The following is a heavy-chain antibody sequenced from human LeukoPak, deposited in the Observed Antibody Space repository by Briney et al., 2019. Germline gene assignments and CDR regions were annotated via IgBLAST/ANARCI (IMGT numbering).Heavy chain of an antibody. CDR3: ARGVWLGAFDI. D-gene: IGHD3-10*01. CDR1: GFTFSTYW. J-gene: IGHJ3*02. Sequence: GGSLRLSCTASGFTFSTYWMSWVRQAPGKGLEWVANTREDGSEKYYVDSVKGRFTISRDNAKNSLYLQMNSLRAEDTAVYYCARGVWLGAFDIWGQGTMVTVSS. V-gene: IGHV3-7*01. CDR2: TREDGSEK.